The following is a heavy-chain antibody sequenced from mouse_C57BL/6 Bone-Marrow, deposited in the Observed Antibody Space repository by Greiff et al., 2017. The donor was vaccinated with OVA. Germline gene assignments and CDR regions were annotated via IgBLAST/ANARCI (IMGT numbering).Heavy chain of an antibody. J-gene: IGHJ4*01. V-gene: IGHV1-63*01. CDR3: ARRYYAMDY. Sequence: QVQLQQSGAELVRPGTSVKMSCKASGYTFTNYWIGWAKQSPGHGLEWIGAIYPGGGYTNYNEKFKGKATLTADKSSSTAYMQFSSLTSEDSAIYYCARRYYAMDYWGQGTSVTVSS. CDR2: IYPGGGYT. CDR1: GYTFTNYW.